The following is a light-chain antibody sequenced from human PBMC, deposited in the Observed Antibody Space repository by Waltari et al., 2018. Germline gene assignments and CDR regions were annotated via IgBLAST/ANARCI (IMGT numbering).Light chain of an antibody. CDR2: DAS. CDR1: QSISRY. CDR3: QKYGSLPAT. V-gene: IGKV3-20*01. Sequence: EIMLTQSPGTLSLSPGERATLSCRASQSISRYLAWYQHKPGQAPRLLIYDASSRATGIPXRFSGSGSGTDFSLTISRLEPEDFAVYYCQKYGSLPATFGQGTKVEIK. J-gene: IGKJ1*01.